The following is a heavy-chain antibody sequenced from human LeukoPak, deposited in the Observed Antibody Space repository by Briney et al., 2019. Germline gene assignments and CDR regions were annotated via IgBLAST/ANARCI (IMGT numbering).Heavy chain of an antibody. CDR2: ISAYNGNT. CDR1: GYTFTSYG. Sequence: ASVKVSCKASGYTFTSYGISWVRQAPGQGLEWMGWISAYNGNTNYAQKLQGRVTMTTDTSTSTAYMELRSLRSDDTAVYYCARDFPADIVLMVYGFDYWGQGTLVTVSS. V-gene: IGHV1-18*01. J-gene: IGHJ4*02. D-gene: IGHD2-8*01. CDR3: ARDFPADIVLMVYGFDY.